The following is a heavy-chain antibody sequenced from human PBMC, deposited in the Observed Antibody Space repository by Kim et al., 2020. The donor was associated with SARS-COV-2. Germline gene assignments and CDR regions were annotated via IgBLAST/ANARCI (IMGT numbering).Heavy chain of an antibody. J-gene: IGHJ4*02. V-gene: IGHV1-2*02. Sequence: YAEKFQGGVTRTRDTSVSTAYMELSRLRSDDTAVYYCARDRCTRTSCRLDYWGQGTLVTVSS. D-gene: IGHD2-2*01. CDR3: ARDRCTRTSCRLDY.